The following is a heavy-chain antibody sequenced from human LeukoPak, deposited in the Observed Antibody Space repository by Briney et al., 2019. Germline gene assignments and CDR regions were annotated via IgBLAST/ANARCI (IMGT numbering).Heavy chain of an antibody. J-gene: IGHJ4*02. Sequence: GGSLRLSCTASGLTFSTSGYNWVRQAPGKGLEWVASIGPTGSDRYHADSIKGRFAISRDNANNFLYLQMNSLRAEDTAVYYCATETNGRHYDYWGQGTLLTVSS. D-gene: IGHD1-14*01. V-gene: IGHV3-21*06. CDR2: IGPTGSDR. CDR3: ATETNGRHYDY. CDR1: GLTFSTSG.